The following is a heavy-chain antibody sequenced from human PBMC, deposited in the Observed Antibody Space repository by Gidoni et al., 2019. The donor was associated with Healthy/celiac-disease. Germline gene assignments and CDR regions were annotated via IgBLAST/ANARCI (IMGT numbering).Heavy chain of an antibody. CDR3: ARETVMVSSRLDY. J-gene: IGHJ4*02. V-gene: IGHV3-48*01. CDR1: GFTFSSYS. Sequence: EVQLVESGGGLVQPVLSLRLSCPASGFTFSSYSMNWVLQAPGKGMEWVSYMSRSSSTIYYEEAVKGRFTIFRDNAKNSLYLQMNSLRAEDTAVYYCARETVMVSSRLDYWGQGTLVTVSS. D-gene: IGHD5-18*01. CDR2: MSRSSSTI.